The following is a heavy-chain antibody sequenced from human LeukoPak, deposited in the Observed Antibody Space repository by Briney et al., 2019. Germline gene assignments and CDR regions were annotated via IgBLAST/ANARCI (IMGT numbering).Heavy chain of an antibody. V-gene: IGHV4-61*01. D-gene: IGHD1-26*01. J-gene: IGHJ4*02. Sequence: SETLSLTCTVSGGSVSSGSYYWSWIRQPPGKGLEWIGYIYYSGSTNYNPSLNRRVTISVDTSKNQFSLKLSSVSAADTAVYYFARDCVRGSSPRFDYWGQGAMVTVSS. CDR1: GGSVSSGSYY. CDR3: ARDCVRGSSPRFDY. CDR2: IYYSGST.